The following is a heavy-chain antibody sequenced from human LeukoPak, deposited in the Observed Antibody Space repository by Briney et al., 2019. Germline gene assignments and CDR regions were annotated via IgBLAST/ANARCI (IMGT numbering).Heavy chain of an antibody. J-gene: IGHJ5*02. CDR2: ISGSGGST. V-gene: IGHV3-23*01. Sequence: PGGSLRLSCAASGFTFSSYAMSWVHQAPGKWLEWVSAISGSGGSTYYADSVKGRFTISRDNSKNTLYLQMNSLRAEDTAVYYCAKDAQLNLPPSWFDPWGQGTLVTVSS. CDR3: AKDAQLNLPPSWFDP. CDR1: GFTFSSYA. D-gene: IGHD6-13*01.